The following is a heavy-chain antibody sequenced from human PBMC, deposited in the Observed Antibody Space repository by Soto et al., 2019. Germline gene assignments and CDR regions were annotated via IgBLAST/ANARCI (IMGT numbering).Heavy chain of an antibody. J-gene: IGHJ6*02. D-gene: IGHD6-19*01. CDR3: ARVESVAGLYNYHGLDV. Sequence: QVQLVQSGAEVKKPGSSVKVSCKVSGGTFSNYAIDWVRLAPGHGLEWMGGIVPIFGTTYYTQKFQGRGKIITDDSTTTAYLEMSSLRSEDTAIYYCARVESVAGLYNYHGLDVWGQGTAVTVSS. V-gene: IGHV1-69*05. CDR1: GGTFSNYA. CDR2: IVPIFGTT.